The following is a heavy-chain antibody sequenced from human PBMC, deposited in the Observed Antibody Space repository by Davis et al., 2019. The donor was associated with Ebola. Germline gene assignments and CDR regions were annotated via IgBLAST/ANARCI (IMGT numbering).Heavy chain of an antibody. V-gene: IGHV1-2*04. Sequence: ASVTVSCTASGYTFNSYYIHWVRQAPGQGLEWMGIINPSGGSTTYAQKFQGWVTMTRDTSISTAYMELSRLRSDDTAVYYCARGGVLGLLWFGEFDYWGQGTLVTVSS. J-gene: IGHJ4*02. CDR3: ARGGVLGLLWFGEFDY. CDR2: INPSGGST. D-gene: IGHD3-10*01. CDR1: GYTFNSYY.